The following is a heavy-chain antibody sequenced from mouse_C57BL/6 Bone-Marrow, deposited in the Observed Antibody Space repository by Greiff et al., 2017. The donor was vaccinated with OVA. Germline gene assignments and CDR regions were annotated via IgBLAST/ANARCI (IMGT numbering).Heavy chain of an antibody. CDR1: GYTFTSYW. D-gene: IGHD2-4*01. V-gene: IGHV1-61*01. J-gene: IGHJ1*03. Sequence: VQLQQPGAELVRPGSSVKLSCKASGYTFTSYWMDWVKQRPGQGLEWIGNIYPSDSETHYNQKFKDKATLTVDKSSSTAYMQLSSLTSEDSAVYYCARRDYGYWYFDVWGTGTTVTVSS. CDR2: IYPSDSET. CDR3: ARRDYGYWYFDV.